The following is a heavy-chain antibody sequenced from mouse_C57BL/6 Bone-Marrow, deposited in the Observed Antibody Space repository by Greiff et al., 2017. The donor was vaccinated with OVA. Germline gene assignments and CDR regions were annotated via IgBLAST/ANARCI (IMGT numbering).Heavy chain of an antibody. CDR3: AVDGYYWYFDV. CDR1: GFTFSSYA. J-gene: IGHJ1*03. Sequence: DVHLVESGGGLVKPGGSLKLSCAASGFTFSSYAMSWVRQTPEKRLEWVATISDGGSYTYSPDNVKGRFTISRDNDKNNLYLQMSHLKSEDTAMYYCAVDGYYWYFDVWGTGTTVTVSS. CDR2: ISDGGSYT. D-gene: IGHD2-3*01. V-gene: IGHV5-4*01.